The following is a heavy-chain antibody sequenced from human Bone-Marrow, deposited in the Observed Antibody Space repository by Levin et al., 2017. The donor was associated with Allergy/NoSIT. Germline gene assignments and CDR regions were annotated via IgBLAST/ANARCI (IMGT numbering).Heavy chain of an antibody. D-gene: IGHD2-15*01. CDR2: ISSSSSYI. J-gene: IGHJ5*02. V-gene: IGHV3-21*01. CDR3: ARLNPYCSGGSCYFWFDP. CDR1: GFTFSSYS. Sequence: GESLKISCAASGFTFSSYSMNWVRQAPGKGLEWVSSISSSSSYIYYADSVKGRFTISRDNAKNSLYLQMNSLRAEDTAVYYCARLNPYCSGGSCYFWFDPWGQGTLVTVSS.